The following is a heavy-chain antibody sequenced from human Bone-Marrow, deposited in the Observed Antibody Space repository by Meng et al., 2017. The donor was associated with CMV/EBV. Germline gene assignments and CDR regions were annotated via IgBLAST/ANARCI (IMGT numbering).Heavy chain of an antibody. D-gene: IGHD3-3*01. V-gene: IGHV1-69*05. CDR2: IIPIFGTA. Sequence: SVKVSCKASGGTFSSYAISWVRQAPGQGLEWMGGIIPIFGTANYAQKFQGRVTITTDESTSTAYMELSSLRSEDTAVYYCAQMLYDFWSGYQTLDYYYYGMDVWGQGTTVTVAS. J-gene: IGHJ6*02. CDR3: AQMLYDFWSGYQTLDYYYYGMDV. CDR1: GGTFSSYA.